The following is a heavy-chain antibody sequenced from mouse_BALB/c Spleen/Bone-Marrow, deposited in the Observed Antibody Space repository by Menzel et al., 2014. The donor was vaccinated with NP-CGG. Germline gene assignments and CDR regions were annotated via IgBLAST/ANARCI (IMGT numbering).Heavy chain of an antibody. CDR1: GFTFSSYA. CDR2: ISSGGSYT. V-gene: IGHV5-9-3*01. D-gene: IGHD2-4*01. Sequence: EVKVVESGGGLVKPGGSLKLSCAASGFTFSSYAMSWVRQTPEKRLEWAATISSGGSYTYYPDSVKGRFTISRDNAKNTLYLQMSSLRSEDTAMYYCARHGITRLLDYWGQGTTLTVSS. J-gene: IGHJ2*01. CDR3: ARHGITRLLDY.